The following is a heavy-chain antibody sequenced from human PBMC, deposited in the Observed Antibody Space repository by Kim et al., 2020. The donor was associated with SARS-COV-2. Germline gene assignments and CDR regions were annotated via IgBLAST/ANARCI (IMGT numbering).Heavy chain of an antibody. Sequence: SRAADADSVRGRFTGSRDNAKNTLYLQMHSLRAEDTAVYYCARDRGKQDDYWGQGTLVTVSS. V-gene: IGHV3-74*03. J-gene: IGHJ4*02. D-gene: IGHD3-10*01. CDR2: SRA. CDR3: ARDRGKQDDY.